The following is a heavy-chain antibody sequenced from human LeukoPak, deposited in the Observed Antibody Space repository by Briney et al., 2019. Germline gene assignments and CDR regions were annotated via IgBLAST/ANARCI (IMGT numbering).Heavy chain of an antibody. V-gene: IGHV1-46*01. CDR3: ARVGSPAVAGTGELDY. J-gene: IGHJ4*02. Sequence: ASVKVPCKASGYTFTSYGISWVRQAPGQGLEWMGIINPSGGSTSYAQKFQGRVTMTRDTSTSTVYMELSSLRSEDTAVYYCARVGSPAVAGTGELDYWGQGTLVTVS. D-gene: IGHD6-19*01. CDR1: GYTFTSYG. CDR2: INPSGGST.